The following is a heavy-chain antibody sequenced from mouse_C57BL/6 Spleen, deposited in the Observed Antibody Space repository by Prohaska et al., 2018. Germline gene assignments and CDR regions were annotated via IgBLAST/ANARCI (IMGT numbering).Heavy chain of an antibody. CDR3: DRKAYYGSSYYFDV. J-gene: IGHJ1*03. CDR2: IYPGSGST. CDR1: GYTFTSYW. Sequence: QVQLQQPGAELVKPGASVKMSCKASGYTFTSYWKTWVKQRPGQDLEWIGDIYPGSGSTNYNEKFASTPTLTLDTSSSTAYMQLSSLTSEDSAVYYCDRKAYYGSSYYFDVCRTGTTATVSS. V-gene: IGHV1-55*01. D-gene: IGHD1-1*01.